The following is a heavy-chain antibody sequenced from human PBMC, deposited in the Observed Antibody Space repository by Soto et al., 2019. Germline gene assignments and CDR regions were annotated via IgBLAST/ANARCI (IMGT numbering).Heavy chain of an antibody. Sequence: GGSLRLSCAASGFTFSDYYMSWIRQAPRKGLEWISKISNSGGYTDYADSVKGRFTISRDNAKNSLYLQMNSLRGEDTAVYYCARGGFRFQHWGQGALVTVSS. CDR2: ISNSGGYT. J-gene: IGHJ1*01. CDR1: GFTFSDYY. V-gene: IGHV3-11*06. CDR3: ARGGFRFQH. D-gene: IGHD5-12*01.